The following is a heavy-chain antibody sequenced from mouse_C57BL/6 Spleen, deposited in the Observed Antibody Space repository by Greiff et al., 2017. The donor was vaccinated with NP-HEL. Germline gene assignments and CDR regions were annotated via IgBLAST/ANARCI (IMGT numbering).Heavy chain of an antibody. CDR2: ISSGGDYI. CDR1: GFTFSSYA. J-gene: IGHJ4*01. CDR3: TRERGDGGYAMDY. Sequence: EVHLVESGEGLVKPGGSLKLSCAASGFTFSSYAMSWVRQTPEKRLEWVAYISSGGDYIYYADTVKGRFTISRDNARNTLYLQMSSLKSEDTAMYYCTRERGDGGYAMDYWGQGTSVTVSS. D-gene: IGHD2-3*01. V-gene: IGHV5-9-1*02.